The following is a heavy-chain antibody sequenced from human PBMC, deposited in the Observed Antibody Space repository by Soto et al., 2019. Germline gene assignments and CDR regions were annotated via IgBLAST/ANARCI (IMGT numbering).Heavy chain of an antibody. CDR3: ESKRSVLVQAAVLVYYYGMDV. CDR1: GYTFTSYD. J-gene: IGHJ6*02. D-gene: IGHD2-2*01. Sequence: QVQLVQSGAEVKKPGASVKVSCKASGYTFTSYDINWVRQATGQGLEWMGWMNPNSGNTGYAQKFQGRVTMTRNTAISTAYMKLSSLRTEDTAVYYCESKRSVLVQAAVLVYYYGMDVWGQGTTVTVSS. V-gene: IGHV1-8*01. CDR2: MNPNSGNT.